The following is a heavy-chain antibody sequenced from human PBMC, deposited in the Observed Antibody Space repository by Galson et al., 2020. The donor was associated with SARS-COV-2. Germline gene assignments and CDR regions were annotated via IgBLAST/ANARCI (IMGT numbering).Heavy chain of an antibody. Sequence: GGSLRLSCEASGFSLSDYSLNWVRQAPGKGLEWVSYIGLTTTTYYTDSVKGRFTISRDNAKNSLYLHMSSLRAEDTAVYYCATDGPIAVPGKNAFDIWGLGTMVNVSP. CDR3: ATDGPIAVPGKNAFDI. J-gene: IGHJ3*02. CDR2: IGLTTTT. V-gene: IGHV3-48*04. CDR1: GFSLSDYS. D-gene: IGHD6-19*01.